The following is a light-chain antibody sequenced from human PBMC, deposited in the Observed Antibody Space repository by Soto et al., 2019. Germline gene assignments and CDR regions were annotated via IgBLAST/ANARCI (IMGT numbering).Light chain of an antibody. CDR3: QHYNSYSEA. CDR1: QTISSW. J-gene: IGKJ1*01. CDR2: KAS. V-gene: IGKV1-5*03. Sequence: TQSPDTLSGSVGERVTLTCLASQTISSWLAWYQQKPGKAPKLLIYKASTLKSGVPSRFSGSGSGTEFTLTISSLQPDDFATYYCQHYNSYSEAFGQGTKVDIK.